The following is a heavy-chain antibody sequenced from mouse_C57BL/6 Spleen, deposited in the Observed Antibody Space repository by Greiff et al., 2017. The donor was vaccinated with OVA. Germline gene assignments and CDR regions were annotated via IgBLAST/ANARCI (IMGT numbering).Heavy chain of an antibody. CDR3: ARSYYGYDYFDY. CDR1: GYTFTSYW. Sequence: QVQLQQPGTELVKPGASVKLSCKASGYTFTSYWMHWVKQRPGQGLEWIGNIKPSNGGTNYNEKLKSKATLTVDKSSSTAYMQLSSLTCEDSAVYYCARSYYGYDYFDYWDQETTLTVSS. CDR2: IKPSNGGT. D-gene: IGHD2-9*01. V-gene: IGHV1-53*01. J-gene: IGHJ2*01.